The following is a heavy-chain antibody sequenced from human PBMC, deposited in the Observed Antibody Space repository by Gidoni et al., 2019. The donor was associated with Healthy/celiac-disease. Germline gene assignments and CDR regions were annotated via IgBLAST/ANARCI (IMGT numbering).Heavy chain of an antibody. CDR3: AREWELRRREYYYYGMDV. D-gene: IGHD1-26*01. CDR2: IWYDGSNK. Sequence: QVQLVESGGGVVQPGRSLRLSCAASGFTFSSSGMHWVRQAPGKGLEWVAVIWYDGSNKYYADSVKGRFTISRDNSKNTLYLQMNSLRAEDTAVYYCAREWELRRREYYYYGMDVWGQGTTVTVSS. J-gene: IGHJ6*02. CDR1: GFTFSSSG. V-gene: IGHV3-33*01.